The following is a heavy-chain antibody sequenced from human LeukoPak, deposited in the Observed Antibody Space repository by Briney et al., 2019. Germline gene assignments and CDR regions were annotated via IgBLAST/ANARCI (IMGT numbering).Heavy chain of an antibody. CDR1: GFSLGDHY. J-gene: IGHJ5*02. CDR2: IRNAGDGYTT. Sequence: PGGSLRLSCAASGFSLGDHYMDWVRQAPGQGPELIGHIRNAGDGYTTEYAAPVKGRFTVSRDDSKNSLYLQMNSLKPEDTAVYYCVRNHRHWFDPWGQGTLVTVSS. V-gene: IGHV3-72*01. CDR3: VRNHRHWFDP.